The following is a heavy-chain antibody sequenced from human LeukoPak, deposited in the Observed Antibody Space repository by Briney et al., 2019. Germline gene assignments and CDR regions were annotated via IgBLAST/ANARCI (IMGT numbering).Heavy chain of an antibody. V-gene: IGHV3-7*01. D-gene: IGHD3-3*01. CDR3: ARPHSISGDDAFDI. CDR2: IKQDGSEK. CDR1: GFTLSRYW. J-gene: IGHJ3*02. Sequence: GGSLRLSCAASGFTLSRYWMTWVRQAPGKGVEWVANIKQDGSEKYYVGSVMGRFTISRDNAKNSLFLQMNSLRAEDTAVYYCARPHSISGDDAFDIWGHGTMVSVSS.